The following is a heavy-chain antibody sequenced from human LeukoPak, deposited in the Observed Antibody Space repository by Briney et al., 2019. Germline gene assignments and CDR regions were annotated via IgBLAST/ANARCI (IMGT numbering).Heavy chain of an antibody. CDR3: ARERCGELSLPFDY. CDR1: GYTFTSYA. D-gene: IGHD3-16*02. CDR2: INAGNGNT. Sequence: ASVKVSCKASGYTFTSYAMHWVRQAPGQRLEWMGWINAGNGNTKYSQKFQGRVTITRDTSASTAYMELSSLRSEDTAVYYCARERCGELSLPFDYWGQGTLVTVSS. J-gene: IGHJ4*02. V-gene: IGHV1-3*01.